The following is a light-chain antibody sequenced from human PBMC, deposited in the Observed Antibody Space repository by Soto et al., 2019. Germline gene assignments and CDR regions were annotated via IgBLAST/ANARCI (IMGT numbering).Light chain of an antibody. CDR3: QHMRT. CDR1: QNINNW. CDR2: DAS. J-gene: IGKJ1*01. Sequence: DIQMTQSPYTLSASVGDRVTITCRASQNINNWIAWYQQKPGKAPKLLIYDASTLESGVPSRFSGSGFGTEFSLTISSLQPDDSGSYYCQHMRTFGQGTKVEIK. V-gene: IGKV1-5*01.